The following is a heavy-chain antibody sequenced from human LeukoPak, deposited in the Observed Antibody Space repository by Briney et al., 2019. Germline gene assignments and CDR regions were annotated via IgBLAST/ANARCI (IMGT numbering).Heavy chain of an antibody. CDR3: ARRAFSSGYYYFDY. V-gene: IGHV4-59*08. CDR1: GGSISSYY. Sequence: SETLSLTCTVSGGSISSYYWSWVRQPPGKGLEWVGYIYYSGSTNYNPSLKSRVTISVDTSKNQFSLKLSSLTAADTAVYYCARRAFSSGYYYFDYWGQGTLVTVSS. J-gene: IGHJ4*02. CDR2: IYYSGST. D-gene: IGHD3-22*01.